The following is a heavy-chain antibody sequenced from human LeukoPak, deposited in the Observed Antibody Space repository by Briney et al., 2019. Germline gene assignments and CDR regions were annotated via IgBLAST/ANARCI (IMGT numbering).Heavy chain of an antibody. J-gene: IGHJ6*02. CDR3: ARGLSDSSSLYYYYGMDV. Sequence: SVKVSCKASGGTFISYVISWVRQAPGQGREWMGRIIPIFGIANYAQKFQGRVTITADKSTSTAYMELSSLRSEDTAVYYCARGLSDSSSLYYYYGMDVWGQGTTVTVSS. CDR2: IIPIFGIA. CDR1: GGTFISYV. D-gene: IGHD6-6*01. V-gene: IGHV1-69*04.